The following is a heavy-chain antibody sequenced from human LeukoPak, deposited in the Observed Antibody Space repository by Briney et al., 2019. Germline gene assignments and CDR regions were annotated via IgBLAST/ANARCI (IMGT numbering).Heavy chain of an antibody. D-gene: IGHD3/OR15-3a*01. J-gene: IGHJ4*02. CDR1: GFTVTNAW. Sequence: GGSLRLSCAASGFTVTNAWMSWVRQAPGKGREWVGRIKSQIGGGTRDYAAPVKGRFTISKDDSKNTLYLQMNGLKTDDTAVYYCTTGDWTAGNWGQGTLVTVSS. CDR3: TTGDWTAGN. V-gene: IGHV3-15*01. CDR2: IKSQIGGGTR.